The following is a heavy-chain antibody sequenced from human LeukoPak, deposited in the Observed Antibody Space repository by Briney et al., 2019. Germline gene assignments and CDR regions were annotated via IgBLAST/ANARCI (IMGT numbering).Heavy chain of an antibody. J-gene: IGHJ4*02. Sequence: GGSLRPSCAASGFTFSSYSMNWVRQAPGKGLEWVSSISSSSSYIYYADSVKGRFTISRDNAKNSLYLQMNSLRAEDTAVYYCARAMRYSGYDYNDYWGQGTLVTVSS. D-gene: IGHD5-12*01. V-gene: IGHV3-21*01. CDR1: GFTFSSYS. CDR2: ISSSSSYI. CDR3: ARAMRYSGYDYNDY.